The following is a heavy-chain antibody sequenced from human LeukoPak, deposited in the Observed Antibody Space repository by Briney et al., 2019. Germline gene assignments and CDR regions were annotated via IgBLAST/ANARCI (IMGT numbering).Heavy chain of an antibody. V-gene: IGHV4-34*01. CDR1: GGSFSGYY. CDR2: INHSGST. Sequence: SETLSLTCAVYGGSFSGYYWSWIRQPPGKGLEWTGEINHSGSTNYNPSLKSRVTISVDTSKNQFSLKLSSVTAADTAVYYCARGPSLIYWGQGTLVTVSS. J-gene: IGHJ4*02. CDR3: ARGPSLIY.